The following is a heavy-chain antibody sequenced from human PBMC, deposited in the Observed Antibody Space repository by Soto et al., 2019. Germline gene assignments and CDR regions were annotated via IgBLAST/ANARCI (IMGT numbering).Heavy chain of an antibody. Sequence: SETLSLTCTVSGGSISSGDHYWSWIRQPPGKGLEWIGYIYYSGSTYYNPSLKSRVTISVDTSKNQFSLKLSSVTAADTAVYYCARALLTYYYDSSGLGGNWFDPWGQGTLVTVSS. CDR1: GGSISSGDHY. J-gene: IGHJ5*02. D-gene: IGHD3-22*01. V-gene: IGHV4-30-4*01. CDR2: IYYSGST. CDR3: ARALLTYYYDSSGLGGNWFDP.